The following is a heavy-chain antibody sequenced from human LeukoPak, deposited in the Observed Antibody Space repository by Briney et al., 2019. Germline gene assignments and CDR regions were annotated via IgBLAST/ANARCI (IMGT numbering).Heavy chain of an antibody. CDR3: ARAPQYVFYFDY. CDR2: IWYDGSNK. Sequence: PGRSLRLSCAASGFTFSSYGMHWVRQAPGKGLEWVAAIWYDGSNKYYADSVKGRFTISRDNSKNTLYLQMNSLRAEDTAVYYCARAPQYVFYFDYWGQGTLVTVSS. CDR1: GFTFSSYG. V-gene: IGHV3-33*01. D-gene: IGHD2-2*01. J-gene: IGHJ4*02.